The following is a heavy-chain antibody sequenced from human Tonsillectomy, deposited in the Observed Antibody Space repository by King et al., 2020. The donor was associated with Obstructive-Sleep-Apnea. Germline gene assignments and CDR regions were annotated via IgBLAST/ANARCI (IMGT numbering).Heavy chain of an antibody. CDR1: GFPFSSYA. D-gene: IGHD5-24*01. CDR3: ARVRVEEKDGYTWGDAFHL. Sequence: QVQLVDSGGGVVHPGTSLRLSCAASGFPFSSYALHWVRQAPGKGLEWVAVTSYGGRNKYYTDSVKGRFTISRDNSKNTVYLQMNSLRAEDTAIYYCARVRVEEKDGYTWGDAFHLWGHGTMVTVS. CDR2: TSYGGRNK. J-gene: IGHJ3*01. V-gene: IGHV3-30*04.